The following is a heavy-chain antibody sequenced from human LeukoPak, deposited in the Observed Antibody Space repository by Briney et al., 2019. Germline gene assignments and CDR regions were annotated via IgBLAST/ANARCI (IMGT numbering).Heavy chain of an antibody. CDR2: IYTSGST. Sequence: SETLSLTCTVSGGSISSYYWSWIRQPAGKGLEWIGRIYTSGSTNYNPSLKSRVTISVDTSKNQFSLKLSSVTAADTAVYYCARGLPYSSSPGAFDIWGQGTMVTVSS. D-gene: IGHD6-13*01. J-gene: IGHJ3*02. V-gene: IGHV4-4*07. CDR3: ARGLPYSSSPGAFDI. CDR1: GGSISSYY.